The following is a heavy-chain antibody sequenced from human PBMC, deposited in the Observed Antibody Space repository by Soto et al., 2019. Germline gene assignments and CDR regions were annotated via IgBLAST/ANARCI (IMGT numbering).Heavy chain of an antibody. CDR2: INGASTTT. CDR3: ARDLSH. Sequence: DVQRVGSGGGLVQPGGSLRLSCVASGFPFSSYAMHWVRQAPGKGLEWISYINGASTTTFYADSVKGRFTVSRDNAKNSGYLHISSLSHKDTAFHYCARDLSHWGQGMLVTVSS. V-gene: IGHV3-48*02. CDR1: GFPFSSYA. J-gene: IGHJ1*01.